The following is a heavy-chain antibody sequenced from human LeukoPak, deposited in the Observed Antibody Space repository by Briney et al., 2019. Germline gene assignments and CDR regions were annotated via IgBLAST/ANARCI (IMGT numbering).Heavy chain of an antibody. CDR2: ISAYNGNT. J-gene: IGHJ4*02. D-gene: IGHD6-19*01. CDR1: GYTFTSYG. Sequence: ASVKVSCKASGYTFTSYGISWVRQAPGQGLEWMGWISAYNGNTNYVQKLQGRVTMTTDTSTSTAYMELRSLRSDDTAVYYCARVFGIAVAGTDFDYWGQGTLVTVSS. V-gene: IGHV1-18*01. CDR3: ARVFGIAVAGTDFDY.